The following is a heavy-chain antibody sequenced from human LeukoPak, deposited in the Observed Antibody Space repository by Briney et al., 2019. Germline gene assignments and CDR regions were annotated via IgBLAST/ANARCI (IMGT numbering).Heavy chain of an antibody. V-gene: IGHV4-4*07. J-gene: IGHJ4*02. CDR2: IYTSGST. CDR1: GGSINSYY. CDR3: ARDPGGGSSPFDY. Sequence: SETLSLTCTVSGGSINSYYWSWVRQPAGKGLQWIGRIYTSGSTNYNPSLRSRVTMSLDTSKNQFSLKLSSMTAADTAVYYCARDPGGGSSPFDYWGQGTLVTVSS. D-gene: IGHD3-16*01.